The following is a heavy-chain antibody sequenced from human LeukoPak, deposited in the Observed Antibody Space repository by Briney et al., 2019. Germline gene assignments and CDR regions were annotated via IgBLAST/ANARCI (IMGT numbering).Heavy chain of an antibody. Sequence: GGSLRLSCVASGFTFSSYEMNWVRQAPGKGLEWVSYISSSGSTIYYADSVKGRFTISRDNAKNSLYLQMNSLRAEDTAVYYCARDGLGYSGYDRYFDYWGQGTLVTVSS. J-gene: IGHJ4*02. CDR1: GFTFSSYE. D-gene: IGHD5-12*01. CDR3: ARDGLGYSGYDRYFDY. V-gene: IGHV3-48*03. CDR2: ISSSGSTI.